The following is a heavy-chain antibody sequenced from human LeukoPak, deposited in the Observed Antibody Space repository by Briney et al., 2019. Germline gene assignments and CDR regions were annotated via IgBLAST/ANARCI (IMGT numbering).Heavy chain of an antibody. CDR2: IYSSGST. V-gene: IGHV4-4*07. Sequence: SETLSLTCTVSGGSISSYFWTWIRQPAGKGLEWIGRIYSSGSTNYNPSLKSRVTMSVDTSKNQFSLKLSSVTAADTAVYYCARDSGHLPGYHMDVWGKGTTVTVSS. CDR1: GGSISSYF. CDR3: ARDSGHLPGYHMDV. J-gene: IGHJ6*03. D-gene: IGHD6-25*01.